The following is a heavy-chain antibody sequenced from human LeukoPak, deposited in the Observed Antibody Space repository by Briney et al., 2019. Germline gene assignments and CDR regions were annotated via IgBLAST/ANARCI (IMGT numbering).Heavy chain of an antibody. D-gene: IGHD1-1*01. CDR1: GGAFSRYA. Sequence: SVKVSCKASGGAFSRYAISWVRQAPGRGLEWMGGIIPIFGTPKFAQKFQGRVTITADESTASAYLELSRLRSEDTAVYYCARGVSLFNWNDDQTQGNYYYYEMDVWGQGTTVTVSS. CDR3: ARGVSLFNWNDDQTQGNYYYYEMDV. V-gene: IGHV1-69*13. CDR2: IIPIFGTP. J-gene: IGHJ6*02.